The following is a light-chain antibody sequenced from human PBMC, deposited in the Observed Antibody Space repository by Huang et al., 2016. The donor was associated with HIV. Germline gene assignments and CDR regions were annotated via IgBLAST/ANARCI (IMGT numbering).Light chain of an antibody. V-gene: IGKV1-NL1*01. CDR1: QDIGGS. CDR3: QQYFADPVT. Sequence: DIQMTQSPSSLSASVGDRVTITCRASQDIGGSLAWFQPRPGKAPKLLLYSTFVLESGVPPRFTGSGSGTEYTLTISRLQPQDFATYYCQQYFADPVTFGQGTRLDIK. CDR2: STF. J-gene: IGKJ2*01.